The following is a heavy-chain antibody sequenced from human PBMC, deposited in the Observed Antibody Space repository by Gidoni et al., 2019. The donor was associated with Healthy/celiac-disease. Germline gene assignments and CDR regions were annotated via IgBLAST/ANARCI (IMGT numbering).Heavy chain of an antibody. Sequence: QVQLQESGPGLVKPSKTRSLTCTVSVGSISSGDYYWSWIRQPPWKGLEWIGYIYDSGGTYYIPSLKSRVTISVDTSKNECSLMLSSVTAADTAVYYCARAAAGRVGGMDVWGQGTTVTVSS. CDR1: VGSISSGDYY. CDR3: ARAAAGRVGGMDV. J-gene: IGHJ6*02. D-gene: IGHD6-13*01. V-gene: IGHV4-30-4*01. CDR2: IYDSGGT.